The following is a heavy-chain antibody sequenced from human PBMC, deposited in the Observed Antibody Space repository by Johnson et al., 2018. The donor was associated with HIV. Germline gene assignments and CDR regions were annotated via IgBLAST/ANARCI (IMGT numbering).Heavy chain of an antibody. CDR2: ISYDGSNK. D-gene: IGHD5-24*01. CDR1: GFTFSSYG. Sequence: VQLVESGGGLVQPGGSLRLSCAASGFTFSSYGMHWVRQAPGKGLEWVTVISYDGSNKYYADSVKGRFTISRDNSKNTLYLQMNSLRAEDTAVYYCARGEEMATILIWGQGTMVTVSS. J-gene: IGHJ3*02. CDR3: ARGEEMATILI. V-gene: IGHV3-30*03.